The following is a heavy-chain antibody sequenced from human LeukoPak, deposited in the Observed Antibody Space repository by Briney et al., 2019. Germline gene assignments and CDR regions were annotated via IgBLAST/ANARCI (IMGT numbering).Heavy chain of an antibody. V-gene: IGHV4-59*12. J-gene: IGHJ4*02. CDR2: LSYSGST. Sequence: PSETLSLTCTVSGGSISSYYWSWIRQPPGKGLEWIGFLSYSGSTYYNPSLKSRVTISVDTSKNQFSLKLSSVTAADTAVYYCAREKADYGDNHHDYWGQGTLVTVSS. CDR1: GGSISSYY. D-gene: IGHD4-17*01. CDR3: AREKADYGDNHHDY.